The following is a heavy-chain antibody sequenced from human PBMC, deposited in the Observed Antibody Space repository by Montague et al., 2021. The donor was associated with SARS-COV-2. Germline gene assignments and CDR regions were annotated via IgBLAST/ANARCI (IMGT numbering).Heavy chain of an antibody. V-gene: IGHV4-61*01. Sequence: SETLSLTCTVSRDSVSSGSYYWSWIRQPPGKGLEWIAYIYNTGNTYYNPSLSGRVTISIDTSKNQFSLKMSSVTAADTAVYYCARAWQPGIDKGFGWFDPWGQGTLVTVSS. CDR1: RDSVSSGSYY. D-gene: IGHD3-10*01. J-gene: IGHJ5*02. CDR2: IYNTGNT. CDR3: ARAWQPGIDKGFGWFDP.